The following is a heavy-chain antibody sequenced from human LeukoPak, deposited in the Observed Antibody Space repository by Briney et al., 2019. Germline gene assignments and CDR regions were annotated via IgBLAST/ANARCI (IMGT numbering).Heavy chain of an antibody. CDR1: GFNFNNYG. V-gene: IGHV3-23*01. Sequence: PGGSLRLSCVVSGFNFNNYGMNWVRQAPGKGLEWVSGLSGSGASTYYADSVKGRFTISRDNSKNTLYLQMNRLRAGDTAVYYCAKGSDRSGSYYLDYWGQGTLVTVSS. CDR2: LSGSGAST. D-gene: IGHD3-10*01. J-gene: IGHJ4*02. CDR3: AKGSDRSGSYYLDY.